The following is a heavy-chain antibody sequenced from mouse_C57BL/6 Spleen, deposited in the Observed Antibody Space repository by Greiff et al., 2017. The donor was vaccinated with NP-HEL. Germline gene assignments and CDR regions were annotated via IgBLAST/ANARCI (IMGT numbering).Heavy chain of an antibody. J-gene: IGHJ2*01. CDR1: GYTFTDYY. Sequence: QVQLQQSGAELVRPGASVKLSCKASGYTFTDYYINWVKQRPGQGLEWIARIYPGSGKTYYNEKFKGKATLTAEKSSSTAYMQLSSLTSEDSAVYFCARSGAGREDYYFDYWGQGTTLTVSS. CDR2: IYPGSGKT. D-gene: IGHD3-3*01. CDR3: ARSGAGREDYYFDY. V-gene: IGHV1-76*01.